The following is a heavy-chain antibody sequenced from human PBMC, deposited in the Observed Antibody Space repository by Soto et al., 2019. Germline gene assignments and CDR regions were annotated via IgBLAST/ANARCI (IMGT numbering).Heavy chain of an antibody. CDR2: ISAYNGNT. D-gene: IGHD1-26*01. Sequence: QVQLVQSGAEVKKPGASVKVSCKASGYTFSSYVISWGRQAPGQGREWMGWISAYNGNTNYAQKLQGRVTMTTNTTTSTAYMELRSLRSDDPSVYYCARASGSSYWFDPWGKGTLVTVSS. J-gene: IGHJ5*02. CDR3: ARASGSSYWFDP. V-gene: IGHV1-18*01. CDR1: GYTFSSYV.